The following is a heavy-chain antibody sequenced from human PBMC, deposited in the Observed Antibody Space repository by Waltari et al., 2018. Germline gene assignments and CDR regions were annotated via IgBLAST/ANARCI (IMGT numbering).Heavy chain of an antibody. CDR3: ARDLDSSGYPDY. J-gene: IGHJ4*02. V-gene: IGHV1-69*08. Sequence: QVQLVQSGAEVQKPGSSVKVSCTASGCTFSSHTISWVRQAPGQGLEWMGRIIPILGIANYAQKFQGRVTITADKSTSTAYMELSSLRSEDTAVYYCARDLDSSGYPDYWGQGTLVTVSS. CDR1: GCTFSSHT. CDR2: IIPILGIA. D-gene: IGHD3-22*01.